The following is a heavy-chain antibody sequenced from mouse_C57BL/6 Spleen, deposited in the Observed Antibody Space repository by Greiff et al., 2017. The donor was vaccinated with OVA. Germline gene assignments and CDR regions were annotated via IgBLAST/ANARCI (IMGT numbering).Heavy chain of an antibody. Sequence: VQLQQSGPELVKPGASVKISCKASGYTFTDYNMDWVKQSHGKSLEWIGDINPNNGGTIYNQKFKGKATLTVDKSTSTAYMELRSLTSEDTAVYCGARRGGDYYGREYFDVWGTGTTVTVSS. J-gene: IGHJ1*03. CDR2: INPNNGGT. V-gene: IGHV1-18*01. CDR1: GYTFTDYN. CDR3: ARRGGDYYGREYFDV. D-gene: IGHD1-1*01.